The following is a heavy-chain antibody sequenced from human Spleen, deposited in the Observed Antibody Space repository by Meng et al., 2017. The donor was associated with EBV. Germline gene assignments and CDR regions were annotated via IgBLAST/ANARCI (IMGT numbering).Heavy chain of an antibody. J-gene: IGHJ4*02. CDR2: VYWDDVK. Sequence: QITLKESGPPLVKPTQTPTLTFPFSGFSLTTNGVGVGWIRQPPGKALEWLALVYWDDVKRYSPSLKTRLTITKDTSKNQVVLTMTIMDPVDTATYYCAHATAVAHFDYWGQGTLVTVSS. D-gene: IGHD4-11*01. CDR3: AHATAVAHFDY. V-gene: IGHV2-5*02. CDR1: GFSLTTNGVG.